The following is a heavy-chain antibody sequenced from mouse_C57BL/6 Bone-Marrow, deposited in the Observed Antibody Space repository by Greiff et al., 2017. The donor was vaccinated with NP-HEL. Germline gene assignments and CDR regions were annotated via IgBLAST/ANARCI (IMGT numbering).Heavy chain of an antibody. D-gene: IGHD2-2*01. CDR2: IDPSDSYT. J-gene: IGHJ1*03. V-gene: IGHV1-59*01. Sequence: VRLQQPGAELVRPGTSVKLSCKAFGYTFTSYWMHWVKQRPGQGLEWIGVIDPSDSYTNYNQKFKGKATLTVDTSSSTAYMQLSSLTSEDSAVYYCANLLWLPHWYFDVWGTGTTVTVSS. CDR1: GYTFTSYW. CDR3: ANLLWLPHWYFDV.